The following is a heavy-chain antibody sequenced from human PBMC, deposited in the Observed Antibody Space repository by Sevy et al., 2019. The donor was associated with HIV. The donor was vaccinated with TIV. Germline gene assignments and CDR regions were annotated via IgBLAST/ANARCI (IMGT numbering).Heavy chain of an antibody. D-gene: IGHD3-10*02. J-gene: IGHJ4*02. CDR1: GFTFSSYA. CDR2: FSFGCGKI. V-gene: IGHV3-23*01. Sequence: GGSLRLSCAASGFTFSSYAMSWVRQAPGKGLEWVSTFSFGCGKINYADSVKGRFTIPRDNSKNTLYLQMHSLRAEDTAVYYCAREGCSKPHDYWGQGTLVTVSS. CDR3: AREGCSKPHDY.